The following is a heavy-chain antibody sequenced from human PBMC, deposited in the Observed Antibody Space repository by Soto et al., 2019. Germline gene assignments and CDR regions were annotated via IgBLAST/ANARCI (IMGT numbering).Heavy chain of an antibody. CDR3: ASPSERITRPHYYYYGMDV. V-gene: IGHV1-69*13. J-gene: IGHJ6*02. Sequence: ASVKVSCKASGGTFSSYAISWVRQAPGQGLEWMGGIIPIFGTANYAQKFQGRVTITADESTSTAYMELSSLRSEDTAVYYCASPSERITRPHYYYYGMDVWGQVTTVTVSS. CDR2: IIPIFGTA. CDR1: GGTFSSYA.